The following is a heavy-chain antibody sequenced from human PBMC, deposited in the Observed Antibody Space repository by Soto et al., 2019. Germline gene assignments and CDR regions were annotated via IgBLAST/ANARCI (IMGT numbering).Heavy chain of an antibody. V-gene: IGHV3-64*01. CDR1: GFTFSSYA. CDR3: ARGRIMITFGGVPSDY. CDR2: ISSNGGST. D-gene: IGHD3-16*01. J-gene: IGHJ4*02. Sequence: GGSLRLSCAASGFTFSSYAMHWVRQAPGKGLEYVSAISSNGGSTYYANSVKGRFTISRDNSENTLYLQMGSLRAEDMAVYYCARGRIMITFGGVPSDYWGQGTLVTVSS.